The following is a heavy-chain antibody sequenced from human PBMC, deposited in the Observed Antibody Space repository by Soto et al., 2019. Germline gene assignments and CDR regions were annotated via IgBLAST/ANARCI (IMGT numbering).Heavy chain of an antibody. J-gene: IGHJ4*02. CDR2: INWKSDT. Sequence: GGSLRLSCAVSGFTFDDNAMHWVRQAPEKGLEWVSGINWKSDTGYADSVKGRFTISRDNAENSLYLQINSLRAEDTALYYCAISQDRGGRTTFIYWGQGTQVTVSS. CDR3: AISQDRGGRTTFIY. D-gene: IGHD3-16*01. V-gene: IGHV3-9*01. CDR1: GFTFDDNA.